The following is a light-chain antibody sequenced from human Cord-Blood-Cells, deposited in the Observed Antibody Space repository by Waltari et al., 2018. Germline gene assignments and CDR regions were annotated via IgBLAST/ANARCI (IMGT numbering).Light chain of an antibody. Sequence: IQLTRSPSSLSPSVGESVTITCRASQSISSYLNWYQQKPVKAPKLLIYAASSLQSGVPSRFSGSGSGTDFTLTISSLQPEDFATYYCQQSYSTPQTFGQGTKVEIK. V-gene: IGKV1-39*01. CDR2: AAS. J-gene: IGKJ1*01. CDR3: QQSYSTPQT. CDR1: QSISSY.